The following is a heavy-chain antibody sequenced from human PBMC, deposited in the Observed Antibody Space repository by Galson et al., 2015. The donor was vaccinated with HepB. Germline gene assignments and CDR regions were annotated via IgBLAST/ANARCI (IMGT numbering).Heavy chain of an antibody. D-gene: IGHD6-13*01. J-gene: IGHJ6*02. CDR3: ARDRGAAASYYYYGMDV. CDR2: ISSSSSYI. V-gene: IGHV3-21*01. CDR1: GFTFSSSS. Sequence: SLRLSCAASGFTFSSSSMNWVGQAPGKGLEWVSSISSSSSYIYYADSVKGRFTISRDNAKNSLYLQMNSLRAEDTAVYYCARDRGAAASYYYYGMDVWGQGTTVTVSS.